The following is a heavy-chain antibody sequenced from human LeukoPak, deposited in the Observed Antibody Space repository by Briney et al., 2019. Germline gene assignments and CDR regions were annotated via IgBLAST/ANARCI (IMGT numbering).Heavy chain of an antibody. Sequence: GRSLRLSCAASGFTFDDYAMHWVRQAPGKGLEWVSGISWNSGSIGYADSVKGRFTISRDNAKNSLYLQMNSLRAEDTALYYCAKSRGYSVNNWFDPWGQGTLVTVSS. J-gene: IGHJ5*02. V-gene: IGHV3-9*01. CDR3: AKSRGYSVNNWFDP. CDR1: GFTFDDYA. D-gene: IGHD5-18*01. CDR2: ISWNSGSI.